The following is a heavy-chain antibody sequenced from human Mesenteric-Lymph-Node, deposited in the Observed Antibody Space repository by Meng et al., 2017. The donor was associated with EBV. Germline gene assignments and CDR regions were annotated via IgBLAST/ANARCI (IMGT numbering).Heavy chain of an antibody. Sequence: QLQLQESGPGLVKPSETLPLTCTVSGGSISSSSYYWGWIRQPPGKGLEWIGSIYYSGSTYYNPSLKSRVTISVDTSKNQFSLKLSSVTAADTAVYFCARIHSVRLRPFDYWGQGSLVTVSS. J-gene: IGHJ4*01. V-gene: IGHV4-39*07. CDR3: ARIHSVRLRPFDY. CDR1: GGSISSSSYY. CDR2: IYYSGST. D-gene: IGHD5-12*01.